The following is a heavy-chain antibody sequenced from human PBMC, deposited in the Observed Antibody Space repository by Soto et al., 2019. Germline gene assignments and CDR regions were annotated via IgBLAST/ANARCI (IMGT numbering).Heavy chain of an antibody. CDR3: SADSIRFGGVKVHGMDV. D-gene: IGHD3-16*01. Sequence: SVKVSCKASGFTFTSSAVQWVRQARGQRLGWIGWIVVGSGSTNYAQKFQEGVTITKKMSISTAYMGASSLRTEDTAVYCCSADSIRFGGVKVHGMDVWGQGNTVNVSS. CDR2: IVVGSGST. V-gene: IGHV1-58*01. J-gene: IGHJ6*02. CDR1: GFTFTSSA.